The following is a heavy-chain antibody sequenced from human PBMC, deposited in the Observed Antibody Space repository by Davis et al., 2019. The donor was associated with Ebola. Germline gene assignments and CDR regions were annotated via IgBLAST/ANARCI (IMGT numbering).Heavy chain of an antibody. CDR3: ARARDYGDYLYYYYGMDV. CDR2: IRSKANSYAT. Sequence: GGSLRLSCAASGFTFSGSAMHWVRQASGKGLEWVGRIRSKANSYATAYAASVKGRFTISRDDSKNTAYLQMNSLKTEDTAVYYCARARDYGDYLYYYYGMDVWGQGTTVTVSS. V-gene: IGHV3-73*01. J-gene: IGHJ6*02. CDR1: GFTFSGSA. D-gene: IGHD4-17*01.